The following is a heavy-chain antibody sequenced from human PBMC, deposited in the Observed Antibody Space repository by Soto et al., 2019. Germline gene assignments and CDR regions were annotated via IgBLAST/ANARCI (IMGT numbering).Heavy chain of an antibody. CDR3: ARGGGNFDS. Sequence: LSLTCAASGFTFTTYWMSWVRQTPGKGLEWVANIKQDGSDKYYVDSVKGRFTISRDNARNSLYLQMNSLRAEDTAVYYCARGGGNFDSWGQGTLVTVSS. D-gene: IGHD3-10*01. J-gene: IGHJ4*02. CDR1: GFTFTTYW. CDR2: IKQDGSDK. V-gene: IGHV3-7*05.